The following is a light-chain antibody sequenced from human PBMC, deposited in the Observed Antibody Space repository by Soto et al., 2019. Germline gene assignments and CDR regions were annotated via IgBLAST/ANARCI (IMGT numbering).Light chain of an antibody. J-gene: IGKJ3*01. CDR3: QQYGSSFT. V-gene: IGKV3-20*01. CDR1: QSVSSTY. CDR2: GAS. Sequence: EIVLTQSPGTLSLSPWERATLSCRASQSVSSTYLAWYQHKPGQAPRLLIYGASTRATGIPDRFSGSGSGTDFTLTISRLEPEDFAVYYCQQYGSSFTFGPGTKVDIK.